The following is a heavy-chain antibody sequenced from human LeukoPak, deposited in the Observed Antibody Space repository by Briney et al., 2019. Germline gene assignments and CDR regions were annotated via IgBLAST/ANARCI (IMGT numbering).Heavy chain of an antibody. D-gene: IGHD6-6*01. CDR1: GFTFSSYA. CDR3: AKDGPRGIATREYYFDY. V-gene: IGHV3-23*01. J-gene: IGHJ4*02. CDR2: ISGSGGST. Sequence: PGGSLRLSCAASGFTFSSYAMSWVRQAPGKGLEWVSAISGSGGSTYYADSVKGRFTISRDNSKNTLYLQMNSLRAEDTAVYYCAKDGPRGIATREYYFDYWGQGILVTVSS.